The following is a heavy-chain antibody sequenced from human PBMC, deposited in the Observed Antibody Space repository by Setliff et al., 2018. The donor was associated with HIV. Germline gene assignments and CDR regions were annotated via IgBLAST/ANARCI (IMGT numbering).Heavy chain of an antibody. Sequence: SETLSLTCTVSGGSINRSPYYWGWIRQPPGKGLEWIASIFYSGSTYHNPSLKSRDTISVDTANNQFSLKVNSMTAADSAIYYCARVESGILGYWGRGTLVTVSS. D-gene: IGHD1-26*01. CDR2: IFYSGST. V-gene: IGHV4-39*07. CDR1: GGSINRSPYY. J-gene: IGHJ4*02. CDR3: ARVESGILGY.